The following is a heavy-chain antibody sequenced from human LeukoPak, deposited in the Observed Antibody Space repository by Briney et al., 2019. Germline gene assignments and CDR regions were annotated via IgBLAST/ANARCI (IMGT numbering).Heavy chain of an antibody. Sequence: GGSLRLSCTVSGFTFDSYAMIWVRQAPGKELEWISSISRGSTYIYYADSVRGRFTISRDNARDSLFLQMNNLRAEDTAVYYCASFWSHYYYMDVWGKGTTVLVSS. V-gene: IGHV3-21*01. CDR2: ISRGSTYI. D-gene: IGHD3-3*01. CDR3: ASFWSHYYYMDV. J-gene: IGHJ6*03. CDR1: GFTFDSYA.